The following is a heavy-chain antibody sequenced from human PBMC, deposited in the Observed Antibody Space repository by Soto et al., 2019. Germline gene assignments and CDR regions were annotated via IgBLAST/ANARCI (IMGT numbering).Heavy chain of an antibody. V-gene: IGHV3-7*05. CDR3: ARDVSPGSSGYYLEAFDI. D-gene: IGHD6-25*01. Sequence: EVQLVESGGGLVQPGGSLRLSCAASGFTFGNYWMTWVRQAPGKGLEWVANIKGDGSAKSYLDSVRGRFTVSRDNAENSLFLQMNILRAEDTALYYGARDVSPGSSGYYLEAFDIWGQGTMVTVS. J-gene: IGHJ3*02. CDR1: GFTFGNYW. CDR2: IKGDGSAK.